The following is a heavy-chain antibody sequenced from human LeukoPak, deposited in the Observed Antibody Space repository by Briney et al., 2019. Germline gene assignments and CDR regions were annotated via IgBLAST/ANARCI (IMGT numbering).Heavy chain of an antibody. CDR2: IYYSGST. CDR1: GGSISSGDYY. J-gene: IGHJ6*02. CDR3: ASGFSIAAAGRIAYYYYGMDV. Sequence: SQTLSLTCTVSGGSISSGDYYWSWIRQPPGKGLEWIGYIYYSGSTYYNPSLKSRVTISVDTSKNQFSLKLSSVTAADTAVYYCASGFSIAAAGRIAYYYYGMDVWGQGTTVTVSS. V-gene: IGHV4-30-4*01. D-gene: IGHD6-13*01.